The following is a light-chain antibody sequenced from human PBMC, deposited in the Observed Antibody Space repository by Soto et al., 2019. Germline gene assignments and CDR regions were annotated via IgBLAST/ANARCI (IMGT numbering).Light chain of an antibody. CDR2: GAS. CDR3: QQYNNWPPWT. Sequence: EIVITQSPATLSVSPGERATLSCRASQSVSSNLAWYQQKPGQAPRLLIYGASTRATGIPARFSGSGSGTEFTLTISSLQSEEFAVYYCQQYNNWPPWTFGQGNKVDIK. J-gene: IGKJ1*01. V-gene: IGKV3-15*01. CDR1: QSVSSN.